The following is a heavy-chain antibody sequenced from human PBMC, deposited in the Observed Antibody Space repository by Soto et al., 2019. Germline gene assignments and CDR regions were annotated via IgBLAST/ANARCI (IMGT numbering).Heavy chain of an antibody. CDR2: ISAYNGNT. D-gene: IGHD2-21*02. Sequence: SVKVSCKASCYTFTSYGISWVRQAPVQGLEWMGWISAYNGNTNYAQKLQGRVTMTTDTSTSTAYMELRSLRSDDTAVYYCARDFSIKNAYCGGDCYPNFDYWGQGTLVTVYS. CDR3: ARDFSIKNAYCGGDCYPNFDY. V-gene: IGHV1-18*01. CDR1: CYTFTSYG. J-gene: IGHJ4*02.